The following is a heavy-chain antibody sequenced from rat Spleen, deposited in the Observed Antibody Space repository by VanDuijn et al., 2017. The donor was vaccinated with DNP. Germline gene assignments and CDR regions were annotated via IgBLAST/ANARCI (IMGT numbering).Heavy chain of an antibody. J-gene: IGHJ3*01. D-gene: IGHD1-12*02. CDR3: ARPDYYDGSYYEGWFAY. CDR2: IIYDGTNT. Sequence: EVQLVETGGGLVQPGGSLKLSCAASGFTFSKDYMAWVRQAPKKGLEWVATIIYDGTNTYYRDSVKGRFTISRDNAKNTQYLQMDSLRSEDTATYYCARPDYYDGSYYEGWFAYWGQGTLVTVSS. CDR1: GFTFSKDY. V-gene: IGHV5-7*01.